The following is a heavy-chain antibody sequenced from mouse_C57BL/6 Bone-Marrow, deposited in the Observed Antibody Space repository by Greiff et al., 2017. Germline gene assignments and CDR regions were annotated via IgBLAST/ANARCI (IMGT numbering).Heavy chain of an antibody. Sequence: VQLQQPGAELVMPGASVKLSCKASGYTFTSYWMHWVKQRPGQGLEWIGEIDPSDSYTNYNQKFKGKSTLTVDKSSSTAYMQLSSLTSEDSAVYYCARDRYCGSSWFAYWGQGTLVTVSA. D-gene: IGHD1-1*01. CDR1: GYTFTSYW. J-gene: IGHJ3*01. CDR3: ARDRYCGSSWFAY. V-gene: IGHV1-69*01. CDR2: IDPSDSYT.